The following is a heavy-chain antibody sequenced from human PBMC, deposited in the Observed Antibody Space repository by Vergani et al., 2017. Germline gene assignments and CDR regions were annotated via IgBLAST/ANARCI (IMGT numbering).Heavy chain of an antibody. D-gene: IGHD3-9*01. CDR2: IRYDGSDK. V-gene: IGHV3-30*02. CDR3: AAATYDDILTGYSFDY. Sequence: VQLLESGGDLVQPGGSLRLSCAASGFRFSSYGMDWVRQAPGKGLEWVAFIRYDGSDKYYTDSVKGRFTISRDNSKNTLYLQMNSLRAEDTAVYYCAAATYDDILTGYSFDYWGQGTLVTVSS. J-gene: IGHJ4*02. CDR1: GFRFSSYG.